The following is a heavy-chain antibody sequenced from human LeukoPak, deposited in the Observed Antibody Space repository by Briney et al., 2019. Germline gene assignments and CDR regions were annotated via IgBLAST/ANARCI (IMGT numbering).Heavy chain of an antibody. D-gene: IGHD4-17*01. CDR1: GFTFSNTW. Sequence: GGSLRLSCAASGFTFSNTWMAWVRQAPGKGLEWVANIKQDGSTRHYVDSVKGRFTTSRDNSKNTLFLQMNSLTAEDTAVYYCANSRTAVNYFDYWGQGTPVIVSS. V-gene: IGHV3-7*03. CDR2: IKQDGSTR. CDR3: ANSRTAVNYFDY. J-gene: IGHJ4*02.